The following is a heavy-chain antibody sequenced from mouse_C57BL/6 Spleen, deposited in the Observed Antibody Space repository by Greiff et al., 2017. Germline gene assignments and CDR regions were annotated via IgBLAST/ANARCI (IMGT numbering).Heavy chain of an antibody. J-gene: IGHJ4*01. Sequence: EVHLVESEGGLVQPGSSMKLSCTASGFTFSDYYMAWVRQVPEKGLEWVANINYDGSSTYYLDSLKSRFIISRDNAKNILYLQMSSLKSEDTATYYCARRGDYYAMDYWGQGTSVTVSS. CDR1: GFTFSDYY. V-gene: IGHV5-16*01. CDR3: ARRGDYYAMDY. CDR2: INYDGSST.